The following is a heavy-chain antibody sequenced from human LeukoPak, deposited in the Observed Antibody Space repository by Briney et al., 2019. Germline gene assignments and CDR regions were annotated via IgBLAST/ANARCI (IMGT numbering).Heavy chain of an antibody. J-gene: IGHJ4*02. V-gene: IGHV3-74*01. CDR3: ARECWESRCHYVDS. Sequence: GGSLRLSCAASGFTFVSYWMHWVRQAPGKGLVWVSRTNADGNGVSYADSVKGRFTISRDNAKNTLYLQMNSLRAEDTAVYYCARECWESRCHYVDSWGQGTLVTVSS. D-gene: IGHD1-26*01. CDR1: GFTFVSYW. CDR2: TNADGNGV.